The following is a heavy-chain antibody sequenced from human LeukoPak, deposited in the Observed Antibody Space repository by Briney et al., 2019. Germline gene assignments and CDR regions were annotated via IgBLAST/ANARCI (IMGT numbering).Heavy chain of an antibody. CDR3: ARDSVFDY. J-gene: IGHJ4*02. CDR1: GFTVSSNY. V-gene: IGHV3-21*01. Sequence: PGGSLRLSCAASGFTVSSNYMSWVRQAPGKGLEWVSSISSSSSYIYYADSVKGRFTISRDNAKNSLYLQMNSLRAEDTAVYYCARDSVFDYWGQGTLVTVSS. CDR2: ISSSSSYI.